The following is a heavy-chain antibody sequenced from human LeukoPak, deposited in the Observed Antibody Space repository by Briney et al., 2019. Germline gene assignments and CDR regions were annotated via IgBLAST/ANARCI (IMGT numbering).Heavy chain of an antibody. Sequence: SETLSLTCTVSGGSISSGDYYWSWIRQPPGRGLEWIGEINHSGSTNYNPSLKSRVTISVDTSKNQFSLKLSSVTAADTAVYYCARGGRWFDPWGQGTLVTVSS. CDR3: ARGGRWFDP. CDR2: INHSGST. J-gene: IGHJ5*02. CDR1: GGSISSGDYY. V-gene: IGHV4-39*07.